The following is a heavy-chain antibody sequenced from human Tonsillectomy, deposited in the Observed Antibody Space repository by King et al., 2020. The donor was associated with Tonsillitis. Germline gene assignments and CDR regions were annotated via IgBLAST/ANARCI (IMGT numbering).Heavy chain of an antibody. J-gene: IGHJ4*02. CDR2: IQQDGSEK. D-gene: IGHD3-3*01. CDR1: GFTFSSYW. V-gene: IGHV3-7*01. CDR3: ARPRFGVVPRPYFDY. Sequence: VQLVEPGGGLVQPGGSLRLACAASGFTFSSYWMSWVRQAPGKGLEWVANIQQDGSEKSYVDSVKGRFTISRDNAKNSLYLQMNSLRDEDTAVYYCARPRFGVVPRPYFDYWGQGALVTVSS.